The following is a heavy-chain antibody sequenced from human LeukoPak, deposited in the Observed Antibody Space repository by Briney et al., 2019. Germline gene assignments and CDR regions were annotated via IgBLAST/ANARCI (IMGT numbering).Heavy chain of an antibody. J-gene: IGHJ5*02. CDR1: GFTFSSYA. Sequence: GGSLRLSCAASGFTFSSYAMSWVRQAPGKGLEWVSAISGSGGSTYYADSVKGRFTISRDNSKNTLYLQMDNLKAEDTAVYYCTTWLSYGSDDWSDPWGQGTLVTVSS. CDR2: ISGSGGST. CDR3: TTWLSYGSDDWSDP. D-gene: IGHD5-18*01. V-gene: IGHV3-23*01.